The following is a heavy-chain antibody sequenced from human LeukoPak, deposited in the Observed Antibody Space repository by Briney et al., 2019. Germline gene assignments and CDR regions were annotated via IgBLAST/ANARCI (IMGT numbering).Heavy chain of an antibody. D-gene: IGHD4-17*01. V-gene: IGHV3-30*03. CDR3: VRDYGDYVEYFQH. J-gene: IGHJ1*01. Sequence: GGSLRLSCAASGFTFSTLGMHWVRQAPGKGLEWVALISYHGSDKYYADSVKGRFTISRDNSKNTLYLQMNSLRAEDTAVYYCVRDYGDYVEYFQHWGQGTLVTVSS. CDR1: GFTFSTLG. CDR2: ISYHGSDK.